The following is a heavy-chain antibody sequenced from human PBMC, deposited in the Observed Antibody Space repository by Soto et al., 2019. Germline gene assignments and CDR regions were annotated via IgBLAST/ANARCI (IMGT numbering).Heavy chain of an antibody. J-gene: IGHJ6*02. CDR3: AASCVACGGFNYYGMDV. CDR1: GGSISSGGYY. Sequence: QVQLQESGPGLVKPSQTLSLTCTVSGGSISSGGYYWYWIRQHPGKGLEWIGYIYYSGTTYYNPSLKSRVTISVDTSKNQFSLKLSSLTAADTAVYYCAASCVACGGFNYYGMDVWGQGTTVTVSS. V-gene: IGHV4-31*03. D-gene: IGHD2-21*01. CDR2: IYYSGTT.